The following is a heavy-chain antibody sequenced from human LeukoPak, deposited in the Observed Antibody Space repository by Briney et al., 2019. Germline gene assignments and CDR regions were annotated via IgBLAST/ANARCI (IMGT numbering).Heavy chain of an antibody. CDR2: THHSGKT. J-gene: IGHJ4*02. CDR1: GDSVRNYY. D-gene: IGHD3-9*01. CDR3: ASQTALPYFDLLLGDGPGYFDY. V-gene: IGHV4-59*08. Sequence: SETLSLTCSVSGDSVRNYYWNWVRQPPGKSLEWIGYTHHSGKTHYNPSLKSRVTISVDTSKNQFSLKLSSVTAADTAVYYCASQTALPYFDLLLGDGPGYFDYWGQGTLVTVSS.